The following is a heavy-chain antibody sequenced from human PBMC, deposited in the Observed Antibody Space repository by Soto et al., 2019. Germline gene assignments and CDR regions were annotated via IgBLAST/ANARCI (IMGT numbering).Heavy chain of an antibody. CDR1: GGSISSGGYS. J-gene: IGHJ5*02. CDR2: IYHSGST. CDR3: ARDLGTPLGWFDP. D-gene: IGHD6-6*01. Sequence: SEPLSLTCAVSGGSISSGGYSWSWIRQPPGKGLEWIGYIYHSGSTYYNPSLKSRVTISVDRSKNQFSLKLSSVTAADTAVYYCARDLGTPLGWFDPWGQGTLVTVSS. V-gene: IGHV4-30-2*01.